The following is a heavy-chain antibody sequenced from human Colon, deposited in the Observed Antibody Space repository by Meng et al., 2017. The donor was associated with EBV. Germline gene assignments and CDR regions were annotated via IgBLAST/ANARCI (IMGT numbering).Heavy chain of an antibody. J-gene: IGHJ4*02. D-gene: IGHD1-7*01. CDR3: GRDQGRELINH. CDR1: GGSINSGDYY. Sequence: QVRLQVSGPGLVKHSKTLFLTCTVSGGSINSGDYYWSWIRQPPGKGLEWIGYIYYTGSTYYNPSLKSRVTISMDTSKNQFSLRLSSVTAADTAVYYCGRDQGRELINHWGQGTLVTVSS. V-gene: IGHV4-30-4*01. CDR2: IYYTGST.